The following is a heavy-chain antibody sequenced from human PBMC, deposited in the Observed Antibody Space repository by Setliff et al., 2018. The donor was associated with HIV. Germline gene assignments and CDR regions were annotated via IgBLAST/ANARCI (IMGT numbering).Heavy chain of an antibody. Sequence: PSETLSLTCTVSGGSMNENHWSWIRQSPGKGLEWIAYIHTSGSTYFNPSFVSRVTISIDSSENQFSLKLRSLTAADTAVYFCARTGYAFDLWGPGTMVTV. CDR3: ARTGYAFDL. CDR1: GGSMNENH. J-gene: IGHJ3*01. V-gene: IGHV4-4*08. CDR2: IHTSGST.